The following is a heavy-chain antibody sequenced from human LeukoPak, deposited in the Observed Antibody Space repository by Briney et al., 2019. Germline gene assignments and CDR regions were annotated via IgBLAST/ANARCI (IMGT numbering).Heavy chain of an antibody. D-gene: IGHD6-19*01. Sequence: GGSLRLSCAASGFTFSSYAMSWVRQAPGKGLEWVSAISGSGGSTYYADSVKGRFTISRDNSKNTLYLQMNSLRAEDTVVYYCAKLTYSSGWYGNGMDVWGQGTTVTVSS. J-gene: IGHJ6*02. CDR3: AKLTYSSGWYGNGMDV. CDR1: GFTFSSYA. V-gene: IGHV3-23*01. CDR2: ISGSGGST.